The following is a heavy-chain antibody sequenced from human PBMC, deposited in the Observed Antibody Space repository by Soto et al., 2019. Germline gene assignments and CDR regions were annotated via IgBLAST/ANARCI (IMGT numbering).Heavy chain of an antibody. J-gene: IGHJ4*02. CDR1: GGSISSSSYY. D-gene: IGHD5-12*01. CDR2: IYYSGST. CDR3: ASGRGEYYFDY. V-gene: IGHV4-39*01. Sequence: PSETLSLTCTVSGGSISSSSYYWGWIRQPPGKGLEWIGSIYYSGSTYYNPSLKSRVTISVDTSKNQFSLKLSSVTAADTAVYYCASGRGEYYFDYWGQGTLVTVSS.